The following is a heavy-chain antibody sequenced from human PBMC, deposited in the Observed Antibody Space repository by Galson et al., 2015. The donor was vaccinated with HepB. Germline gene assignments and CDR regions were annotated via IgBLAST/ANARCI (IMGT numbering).Heavy chain of an antibody. CDR3: AKDYDSSGYYPDY. CDR2: ISGSGGST. V-gene: IGHV3-23*01. Sequence: SLRLSCAASGFTFSSYAMSWVRQAPGKGLEWVSAISGSGGSTYYADSVKGRFTISRDNSKNTLYLQMNSLRAEDTAVYYCAKDYDSSGYYPDYWGQGTLVTVSS. J-gene: IGHJ4*02. D-gene: IGHD3-22*01. CDR1: GFTFSSYA.